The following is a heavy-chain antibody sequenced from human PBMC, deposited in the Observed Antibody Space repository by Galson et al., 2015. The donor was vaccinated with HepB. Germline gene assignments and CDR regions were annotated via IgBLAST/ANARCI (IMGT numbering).Heavy chain of an antibody. CDR3: AREACLGRRTSTCFLLDVGAFDI. D-gene: IGHD2-2*01. V-gene: IGHV3-33*01. CDR2: IWHDGSKN. CDR1: GFTFSNYG. J-gene: IGHJ3*02. Sequence: SLRLSCAASGFTFSNYGMHWVRQAPGKGLEWVAVIWHDGSKNYYADSVKGRFTISRDKSKNTLYLQMNSLRAEDTAVYYCAREACLGRRTSTCFLLDVGAFDIWGQGTMVTVSS.